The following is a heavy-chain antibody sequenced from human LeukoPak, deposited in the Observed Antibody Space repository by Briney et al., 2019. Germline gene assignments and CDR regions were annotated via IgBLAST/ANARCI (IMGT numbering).Heavy chain of an antibody. CDR3: ARDVNDAFDI. CDR2: INPNSGGT. J-gene: IGHJ3*02. V-gene: IGHV1-2*06. Sequence: ASVKVSCKASGYTFTCYYMHWVGQAPGQGRDLIGRINPNSGGTNYAQKFHGRVPMTSDTSISTAYMELSRLRSDDTAVYYCARDVNDAFDIWGQGTMVTVSS. CDR1: GYTFTCYY.